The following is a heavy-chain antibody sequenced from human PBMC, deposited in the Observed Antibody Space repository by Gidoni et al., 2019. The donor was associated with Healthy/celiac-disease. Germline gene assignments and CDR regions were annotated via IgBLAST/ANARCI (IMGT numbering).Heavy chain of an antibody. D-gene: IGHD3-22*01. CDR2: INPNSGGT. CDR1: GYTFTGYS. CDR3: ARERGPLLEPYYYDSSGYCHFDY. J-gene: IGHJ4*02. V-gene: IGHV1-2*02. Sequence: QVQLVQSGAEVKKPGASVKVSCKASGYTFTGYSMHWLRQAPGQGLEWMGWINPNSGGTNYAQKFQGRVTMTRDTSISTAYMELSRLRSDDTAVYYCARERGPLLEPYYYDSSGYCHFDYWGQGTLVTVSS.